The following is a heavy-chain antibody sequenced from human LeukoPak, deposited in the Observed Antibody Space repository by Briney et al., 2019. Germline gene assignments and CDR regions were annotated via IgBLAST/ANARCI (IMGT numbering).Heavy chain of an antibody. CDR1: GFTFSSYG. J-gene: IGHJ6*03. Sequence: GGSLRLSCAASGFTFSSYGMHWVRQAPGKGLEWVAFIRYDGSNKYYADSVKGRFTISRDNSKNTLYLQMNSLRAEDTAVYYCAKDQKDSSSWYYYYYMDVWGKGTTVTVSS. CDR3: AKDQKDSSSWYYYYYMDV. V-gene: IGHV3-30*02. D-gene: IGHD6-13*01. CDR2: IRYDGSNK.